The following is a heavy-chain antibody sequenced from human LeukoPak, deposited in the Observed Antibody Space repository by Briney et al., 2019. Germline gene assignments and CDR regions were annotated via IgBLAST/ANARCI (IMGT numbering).Heavy chain of an antibody. V-gene: IGHV3-30*02. CDR1: GFTFSSHG. D-gene: IGHD6-6*01. CDR2: IRYDGSNK. Sequence: GGSLRLSXAVSGFTFSSHGMHWIRQAPGKGLEWVAFIRYDGSNKYYEDSVKGRSTISRDNSKNTLYLQMNSLRAEDTAVYYCAKSRKYSSSPQYYFDYWGQGTLVTVSS. J-gene: IGHJ4*02. CDR3: AKSRKYSSSPQYYFDY.